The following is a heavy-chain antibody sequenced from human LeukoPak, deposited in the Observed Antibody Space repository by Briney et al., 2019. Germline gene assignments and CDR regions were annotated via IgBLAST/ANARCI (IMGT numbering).Heavy chain of an antibody. CDR1: GYTFTHNF. D-gene: IGHD5-12*01. V-gene: IGHV1-46*01. Sequence: GASVKVSCKASGYTFTHNFMHWVRQAPGQGLEWMGIINPSGDNTWYAQKFQGRVTMTRDMATSTDYMEVSSLRSEDTAVYYCARDNSVGDSAWWFDPWGQGTLVTVSS. CDR3: ARDNSVGDSAWWFDP. J-gene: IGHJ5*02. CDR2: INPSGDNT.